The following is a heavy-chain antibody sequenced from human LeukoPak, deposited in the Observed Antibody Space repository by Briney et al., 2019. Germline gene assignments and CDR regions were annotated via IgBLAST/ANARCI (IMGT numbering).Heavy chain of an antibody. CDR2: IYYSGST. D-gene: IGHD1-26*01. J-gene: IGHJ4*02. CDR3: ARDDGSRSYSVY. Sequence: PSETLSLTCTVSGASTSHFYWNWIRQPPGKGLEWIGYIYYSGSTNYNPSLKSRVTISVDTSKTQFSLKLSSVSAADTAVYYCARDDGSRSYSVYWGQGTLVTVSS. V-gene: IGHV4-59*01. CDR1: GASTSHFY.